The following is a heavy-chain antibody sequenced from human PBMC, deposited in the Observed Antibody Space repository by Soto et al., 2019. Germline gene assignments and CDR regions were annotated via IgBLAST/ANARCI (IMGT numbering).Heavy chain of an antibody. CDR3: ARWPDGYYYYGMDV. CDR2: MNPNSGNT. V-gene: IGHV1-8*01. J-gene: IGHJ6*02. Sequence: QVQLVQSGAEVKKPGASVKVSCKASGYTFTSYDINWVRQATGQGLEWMGWMNPNSGNTGYAQKFQGRVTMTRNTSISTAYMQLSSLRSEDTAVYYCARWPDGYYYYGMDVWGQGTTVTVSS. CDR1: GYTFTSYD.